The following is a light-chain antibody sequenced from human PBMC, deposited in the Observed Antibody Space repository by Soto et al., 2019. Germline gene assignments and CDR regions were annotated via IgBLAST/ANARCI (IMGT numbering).Light chain of an antibody. J-gene: IGKJ2*01. Sequence: IRVTKSASPLSGSLGDRVTITCRASQTLXSWFAWYQQKPGKAPKILXAKASTLKTGFPSRFSGSGSGTEFTLTISSLQPYDFADYYCQQYKRDSVAFGQGAKLDI. CDR2: KAS. CDR3: QQYKRDSVA. V-gene: IGKV1-5*03. CDR1: QTLXSW.